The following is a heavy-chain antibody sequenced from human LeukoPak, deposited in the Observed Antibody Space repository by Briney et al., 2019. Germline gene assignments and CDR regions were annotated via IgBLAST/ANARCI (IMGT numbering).Heavy chain of an antibody. CDR3: ARDSAVATYYGVDV. D-gene: IGHD6-19*01. J-gene: IGHJ6*02. CDR1: GFTFTSYA. CDR2: ITGSGGST. Sequence: GGSLRLSCAASGFTFTSYAMSWVRQAPGKGLEWVSAITGSGGSTYYIASVKGRFTISRDNSKNTLYLQMSSLRAEDTAVYYCARDSAVATYYGVDVWGQGTTVTVSS. V-gene: IGHV3-23*01.